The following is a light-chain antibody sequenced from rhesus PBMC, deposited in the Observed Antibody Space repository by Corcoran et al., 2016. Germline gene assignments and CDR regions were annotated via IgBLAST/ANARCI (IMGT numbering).Light chain of an antibody. V-gene: IGKV3-17*01. CDR1: QSVSSR. J-gene: IGKJ1*01. CDR2: DAY. Sequence: EIVLAQSPATLSLSPGERATLSCRASQSVSSRLDWYLQKPGQPPRLLIYDAYTLVGGIPARFSGSGSGTYFTLTITSLEPEDVGIYYCQQYDNWPWTFGQGTKVDIK. CDR3: QQYDNWPWT.